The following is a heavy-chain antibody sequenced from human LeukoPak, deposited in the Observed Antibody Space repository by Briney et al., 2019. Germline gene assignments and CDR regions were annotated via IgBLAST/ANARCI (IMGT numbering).Heavy chain of an antibody. V-gene: IGHV1-8*01. CDR3: AKAVKYSYGSGSPYYFDY. Sequence: GASVKVSCKASGYTFSSHDVNWVRPATGQGLEWMGWMNPNSGNTGYAQKFQGRVTMTRNTSISTAYMELTSLTSEDSAVYYCAKAVKYSYGSGSPYYFDYWGQGALVTVSS. CDR1: GYTFSSHD. CDR2: MNPNSGNT. J-gene: IGHJ4*02. D-gene: IGHD3-10*01.